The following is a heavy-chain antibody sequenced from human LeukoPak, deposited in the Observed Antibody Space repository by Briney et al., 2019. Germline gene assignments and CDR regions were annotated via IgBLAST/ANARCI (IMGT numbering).Heavy chain of an antibody. CDR1: GGSFSGYY. Sequence: PSETLSLTCAVYGGSFSGYYWSWIRQPPGKGLEWIGEINHSGSTNYNPSLKSRVTISVDTSKNQFSLKLSSVTAADTAVYYCARGGYDYVWGSYPYYFDYWGQGTLVTVS. V-gene: IGHV4-34*01. CDR2: INHSGST. CDR3: ARGGYDYVWGSYPYYFDY. J-gene: IGHJ4*02. D-gene: IGHD3-16*01.